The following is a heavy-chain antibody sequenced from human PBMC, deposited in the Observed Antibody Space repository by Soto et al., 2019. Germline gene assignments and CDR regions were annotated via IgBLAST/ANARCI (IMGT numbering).Heavy chain of an antibody. J-gene: IGHJ6*02. V-gene: IGHV1-58*02. CDR3: AADLSYGNYYYYYGMDV. CDR2: IVVGSGNT. CDR1: GFTFTGSA. D-gene: IGHD5-18*01. Sequence: QMQLVQSGPEVKKPGTSVKVSCKASGFTFTGSAMQWVRQARGQRLEWIGWIVVGSGNTNYAQKFQERVTITRDMSTSTAYMELSSLRSEDTAVYYCAADLSYGNYYYYYGMDVWGQGTTVTVSS.